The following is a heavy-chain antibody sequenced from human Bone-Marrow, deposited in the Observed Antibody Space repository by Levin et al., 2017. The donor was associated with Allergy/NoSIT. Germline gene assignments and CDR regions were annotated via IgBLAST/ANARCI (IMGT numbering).Heavy chain of an antibody. J-gene: IGHJ4*02. CDR1: NGSISSDGYY. CDR3: AREVMTYCSGGSCYSGRGLFDC. Sequence: SETLSLTCTVSNGSISSDGYYWSWIRQHPGKGLEWIGYIYYSGSTYYNPSLKSRLTISADTSKNQFSLKLNSVTAADTAVYYCAREVMTYCSGGSCYSGRGLFDCWGQGTLVTVSS. D-gene: IGHD2-15*01. V-gene: IGHV4-31*03. CDR2: IYYSGST.